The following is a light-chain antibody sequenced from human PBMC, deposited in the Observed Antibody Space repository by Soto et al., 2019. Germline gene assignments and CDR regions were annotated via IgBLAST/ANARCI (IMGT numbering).Light chain of an antibody. J-gene: IGLJ1*01. CDR1: TSNTLHNF. CDR2: EDN. Sequence: QSVLTQPPSVSAAPGQKVTISCSGDTSNTLHNFVSWYQQLPGAAPKLLIYEDNKRPSGIPDRFSGSKFGTSVTLAITGLQTGDEADYYCGTWDTNLSAYVFVTVTKVTV. V-gene: IGLV1-51*02. CDR3: GTWDTNLSAYV.